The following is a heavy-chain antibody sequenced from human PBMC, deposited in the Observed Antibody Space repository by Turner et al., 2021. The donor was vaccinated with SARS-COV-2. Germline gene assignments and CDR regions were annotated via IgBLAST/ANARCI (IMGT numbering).Heavy chain of an antibody. V-gene: IGHV4-4*08. J-gene: IGHJ6*02. CDR2: IYDSGSTNYNPSGST. Sequence: QVQLQESGPGLVKPSETLSLTCTVSGGPISSYYLSWIRQPPGKGLEWIGVIYDSGSTNYNPSGSTNYNPSLKSRVNISVDTSKNQFSLRLSSVTAADTAVYYCARELASFDYYYGMDVWGQGTTVTVSS. CDR3: ARELASFDYYYGMDV. CDR1: GGPISSYY.